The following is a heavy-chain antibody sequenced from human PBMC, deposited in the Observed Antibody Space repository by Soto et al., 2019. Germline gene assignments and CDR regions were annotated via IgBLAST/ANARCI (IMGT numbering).Heavy chain of an antibody. Sequence: ASVKVSCNASGYTFTSYGISWVRQAPGQGLEWMGWISAYNGNTNYAQKLQGRVTMTTDTSTSTAYMELRSLRSDDTAVYYCARDSTRGVRYSSSWYEGTNFDYWGQGTLVTVSS. CDR3: ARDSTRGVRYSSSWYEGTNFDY. D-gene: IGHD6-13*01. J-gene: IGHJ4*02. CDR1: GYTFTSYG. V-gene: IGHV1-18*01. CDR2: ISAYNGNT.